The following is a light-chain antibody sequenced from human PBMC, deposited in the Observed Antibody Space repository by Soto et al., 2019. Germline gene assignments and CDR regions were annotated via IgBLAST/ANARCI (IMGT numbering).Light chain of an antibody. V-gene: IGKV3-15*01. J-gene: IGKJ2*01. CDR3: QQCNDWPHT. CDR1: QSVSSN. CDR2: GAS. Sequence: EIVMTQSPATLSVSPGERATLSCRAGQSVSSNLAWYQQKPGQAPRLLIYGASTRATGIPARFSGRGSGTDFTLTISSLQSEDCAVYYCQQCNDWPHTFGQGTKLEIK.